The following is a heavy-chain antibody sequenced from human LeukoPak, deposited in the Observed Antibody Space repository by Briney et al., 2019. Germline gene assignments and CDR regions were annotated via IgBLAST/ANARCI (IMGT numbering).Heavy chain of an antibody. CDR3: ARVSPPLHYFDY. CDR2: MYYSGST. Sequence: SETLSLTCTVSGGSVSTYSWTWIRQPPGKGLQWIGDMYYSGSTDYNPSLKRRVTISLDTSKNQFSLKLTSVTAADTAVYYCARVSPPLHYFDYWAQGTLVTVSS. CDR1: GGSVSTYS. D-gene: IGHD1-14*01. V-gene: IGHV4-59*08. J-gene: IGHJ4*02.